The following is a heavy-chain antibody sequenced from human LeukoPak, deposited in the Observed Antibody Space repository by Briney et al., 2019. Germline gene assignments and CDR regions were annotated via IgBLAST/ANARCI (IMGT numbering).Heavy chain of an antibody. CDR3: ARDGVGTAMAYGMDV. CDR1: GGTFSSYA. D-gene: IGHD5-18*01. Sequence: ASVKVSCKASGGTFSSYAISWVRQAPGQGLEWMGGIIPIFGTANYAQKFQGRVTITADESTSTAYMELSSLRSEDTAVYYCARDGVGTAMAYGMDVWGQGTTVTVSS. J-gene: IGHJ6*02. V-gene: IGHV1-69*13. CDR2: IIPIFGTA.